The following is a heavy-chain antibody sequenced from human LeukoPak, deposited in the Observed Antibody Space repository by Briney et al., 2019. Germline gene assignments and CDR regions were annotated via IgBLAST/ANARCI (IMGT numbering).Heavy chain of an antibody. J-gene: IGHJ4*02. CDR3: ARLAEGEMATIAYFDY. CDR2: IYHSGST. V-gene: IGHV4-30-2*01. CDR1: GGSISSGGYS. Sequence: SETLSLTCAVSGGSISSGGYSWSWIRQPPGEGLEWIGYIYHSGSTYYNPSLKSRVTISVDRSKNQFSLKLSSATAADTAVYYCARLAEGEMATIAYFDYWGQGTLVTVSS. D-gene: IGHD5-24*01.